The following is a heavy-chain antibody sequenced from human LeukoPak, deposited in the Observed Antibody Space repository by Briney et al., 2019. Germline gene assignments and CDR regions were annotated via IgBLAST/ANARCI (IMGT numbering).Heavy chain of an antibody. Sequence: GGSLRLSCAASGFTFSSYSMNWVRQAPGKGLVWVSRINSDGSSTSYADSVKGRFTISRDNAKNSLYLQMNSLRAEDTAVYYCARDSGSYSGFAFDIWGQGTMVTVSS. CDR3: ARDSGSYSGFAFDI. CDR2: INSDGSST. J-gene: IGHJ3*02. D-gene: IGHD1-26*01. CDR1: GFTFSSYS. V-gene: IGHV3-74*01.